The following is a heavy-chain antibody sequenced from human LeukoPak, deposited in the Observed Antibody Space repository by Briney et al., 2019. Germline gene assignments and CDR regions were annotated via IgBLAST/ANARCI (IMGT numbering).Heavy chain of an antibody. CDR1: GFTFSSYS. Sequence: GGSLRLSCAASGFTFSSYSMNWVRQAPGKGLEWVSYISSSSSTIYYADSVKGRFTISRDNGKNSLYLQMSSLRAEDTAVYHCTRAAGYNWGRGTLVTVSS. J-gene: IGHJ4*02. CDR3: TRAAGYN. V-gene: IGHV3-48*01. D-gene: IGHD5-24*01. CDR2: ISSSSSTI.